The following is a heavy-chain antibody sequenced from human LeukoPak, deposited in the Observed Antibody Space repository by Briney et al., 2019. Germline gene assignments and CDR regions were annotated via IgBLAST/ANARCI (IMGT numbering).Heavy chain of an antibody. CDR2: IYYSGST. D-gene: IGHD3-10*01. CDR3: ARGLVPYWYFDL. V-gene: IGHV4-59*01. Sequence: PSETLSLTCTVSGGSISSYYWSWIRQPPGKGLEWIGYIYYSGSTNYNPSLKSPVTISIDTSKNQFSLKLSSVTAADTAVYYCARGLVPYWYFDLWGRGTLVTVSS. J-gene: IGHJ2*01. CDR1: GGSISSYY.